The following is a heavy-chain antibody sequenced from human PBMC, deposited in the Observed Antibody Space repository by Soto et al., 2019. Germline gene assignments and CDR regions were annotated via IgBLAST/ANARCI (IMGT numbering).Heavy chain of an antibody. CDR1: GGTSSSYA. D-gene: IGHD4-4*01. Sequence: QVQVVQSGAEVKKPGSSVRVSCKASGGTSSSYAITWMRQAPGQGLEWMGGIIPILDTTQYAQKFQGRVTFTADESTSTVYMELSSLTSEDTAVYYCESVGTTVNRRFDFWGQGTLVTVSS. J-gene: IGHJ4*02. CDR2: IIPILDTT. CDR3: ESVGTTVNRRFDF. V-gene: IGHV1-69*01.